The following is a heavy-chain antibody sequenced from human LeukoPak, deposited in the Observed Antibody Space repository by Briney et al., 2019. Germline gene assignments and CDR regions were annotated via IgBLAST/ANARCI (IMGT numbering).Heavy chain of an antibody. D-gene: IGHD3-22*01. J-gene: IGHJ4*02. CDR2: ISSSSSYI. Sequence: TGGSLRLSCAASGFTFSSYSMNWVRQAPGKGLEWVSSISSSSSYIYYADSVKGRFTISRDNAKNSLYLQMNSLRAEDTAVYYCARLVKGYYYDSSGHGDYWGQGTLVTVSS. V-gene: IGHV3-21*01. CDR1: GFTFSSYS. CDR3: ARLVKGYYYDSSGHGDY.